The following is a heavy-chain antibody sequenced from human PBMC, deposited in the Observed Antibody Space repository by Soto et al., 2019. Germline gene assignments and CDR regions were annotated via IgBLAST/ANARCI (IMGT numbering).Heavy chain of an antibody. CDR2: ISHSGSGT. V-gene: IGHV4-34*01. D-gene: IGHD2-15*01. J-gene: IGHJ4*02. CDR1: GGSFSGNY. Sequence: QVQLQQWGAGLLKPSETLSLTCTVYGGSFSGNYWSWIRQPPGMGLEWIGEISHSGSGTNYNPSLKSRVTISVDTSKIQSSLKLSSVTAADTAMYYCARGHLPGGNTFYYDYWGQGTLVTVSS. CDR3: ARGHLPGGNTFYYDY.